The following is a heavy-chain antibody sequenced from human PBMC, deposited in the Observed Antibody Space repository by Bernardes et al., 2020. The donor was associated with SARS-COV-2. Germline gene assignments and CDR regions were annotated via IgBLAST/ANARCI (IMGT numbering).Heavy chain of an antibody. D-gene: IGHD6-13*01. CDR2: ISGRGGST. V-gene: IGHV3-23*01. Sequence: GSLRRSCTASGFTFSIYAMSWVRQAPGKGLEWVSAISGRGGSTCYADSVRGRFTISRDNSKNTLYMQMNSLRAEDTAVYYCAKVIAAAGKGGVFDYYYGMDVWGQGTTVTVSS. CDR1: GFTFSIYA. J-gene: IGHJ6*02. CDR3: AKVIAAAGKGGVFDYYYGMDV.